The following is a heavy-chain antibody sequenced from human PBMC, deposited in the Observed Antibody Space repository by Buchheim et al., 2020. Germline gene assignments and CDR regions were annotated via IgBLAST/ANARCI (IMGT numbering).Heavy chain of an antibody. CDR2: ISGSGGST. Sequence: EVQLLESGGGLVQPGGSLRLSCAASGFTFSSYAMSWVRQAPGKGLEWVSAISGSGGSTYYADSVKGRFTISRDNSKNTLYLQMNSLRAEDTAVYYCAKGKDIVVVPAAIYYYYGMDVWGQGTT. CDR3: AKGKDIVVVPAAIYYYYGMDV. J-gene: IGHJ6*02. D-gene: IGHD2-2*01. V-gene: IGHV3-23*01. CDR1: GFTFSSYA.